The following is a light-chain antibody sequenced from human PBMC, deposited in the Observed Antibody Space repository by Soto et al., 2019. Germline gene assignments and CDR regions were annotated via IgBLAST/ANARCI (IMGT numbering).Light chain of an antibody. Sequence: QSVLTQPPSVSGAPGQRVTISCTGSSSNIGAGYDVHWYQQLPGTAPKLLIYGNSNRPSGVPDRFSGSKSGTSASLAMTGLQAEHEADYYCQSYASSVSKVVFGGGTQLTVL. CDR2: GNS. J-gene: IGLJ2*01. V-gene: IGLV1-40*01. CDR1: SSNIGAGYD. CDR3: QSYASSVSKVV.